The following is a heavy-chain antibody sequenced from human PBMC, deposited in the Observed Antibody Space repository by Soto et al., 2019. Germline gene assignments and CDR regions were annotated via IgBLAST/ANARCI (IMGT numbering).Heavy chain of an antibody. V-gene: IGHV1-18*04. CDR3: ARDPASGDFWSGPRSEDYYYYGMDV. J-gene: IGHJ6*02. CDR2: ISAYNGNT. CDR1: GYTFTSYG. Sequence: GASVKVSCKASGYTFTSYGISWVRQAPGQGLEWMGWISAYNGNTNYAQKLQGRVTMTTDTSTSTAYMELRSLRSDDTAVYYCARDPASGDFWSGPRSEDYYYYGMDVWGQGTTVTVSS. D-gene: IGHD3-3*01.